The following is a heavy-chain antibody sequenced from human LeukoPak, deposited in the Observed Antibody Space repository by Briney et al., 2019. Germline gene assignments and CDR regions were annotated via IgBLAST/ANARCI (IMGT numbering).Heavy chain of an antibody. Sequence: GGSLRLSCAASGFTFSNYWMHWVRQAPGKGLVWVSRINSDGSSTSYADSVKGRFTISRDNAKDTLYLQMNSLRAEDTAVYYCARVSSGSYFGYYYYYMDVWGKGTTVTVSS. CDR2: INSDGSST. J-gene: IGHJ6*03. D-gene: IGHD1-26*01. CDR1: GFTFSNYW. V-gene: IGHV3-74*01. CDR3: ARVSSGSYFGYYYYYMDV.